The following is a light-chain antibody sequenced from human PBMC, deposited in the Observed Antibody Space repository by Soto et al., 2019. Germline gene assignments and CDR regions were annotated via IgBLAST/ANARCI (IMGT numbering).Light chain of an antibody. CDR1: ISDVGGYKY. CDR3: SSYAGRNTDYV. CDR2: EVS. V-gene: IGLV2-8*01. J-gene: IGLJ1*01. Sequence: QSALTQPPSASGSPGQSVTISCTGTISDVGGYKYVSWYQQHPGKVPKLMIYEVSKRPSGVPDRFSGSKSGNTASLTVSGLQAEDEADYYCSSYAGRNTDYVFRTGTKVTVL.